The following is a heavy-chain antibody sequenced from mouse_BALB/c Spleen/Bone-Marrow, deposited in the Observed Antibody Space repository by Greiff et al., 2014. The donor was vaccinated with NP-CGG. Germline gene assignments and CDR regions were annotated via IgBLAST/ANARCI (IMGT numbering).Heavy chain of an antibody. CDR1: GFTFSDYY. CDR2: ISDGGTYT. Sequence: EVKLVESGGGLVKPGGSPKLSCAASGFTFSDYYMYWVRQTPEKRLEWVATISDGGTYTFYPDSVKGRFTISRDNAKNNLYLQMSSLQSEDTAMYYCTRSGKRYGAMDYWGQGTSVTVSS. CDR3: TRSGKRYGAMDY. V-gene: IGHV5-4*02. J-gene: IGHJ4*01. D-gene: IGHD2-10*02.